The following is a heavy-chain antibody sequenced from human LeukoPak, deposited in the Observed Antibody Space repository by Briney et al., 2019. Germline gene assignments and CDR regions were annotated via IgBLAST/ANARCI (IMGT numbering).Heavy chain of an antibody. CDR3: ARQLGWGYAFDI. CDR1: GYTFTGYY. D-gene: IGHD1-1*01. V-gene: IGHV1-2*02. CDR2: INPNSGGT. Sequence: ASEKVSCKASGYTFTGYYMHWVRQAPGQGLEWMGWINPNSGGTNYAQKFQGRVTMTRDTSISTAYMELSRLRSDDTAVYYCARQLGWGYAFDIWGQGTMVTVSS. J-gene: IGHJ3*02.